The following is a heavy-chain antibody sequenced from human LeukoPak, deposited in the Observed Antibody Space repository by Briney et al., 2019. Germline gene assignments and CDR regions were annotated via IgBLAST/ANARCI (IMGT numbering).Heavy chain of an antibody. J-gene: IGHJ4*02. CDR2: IYHSGST. CDR1: GGSISSTNW. CDR3: ARLYDSSNYYYLYYFDY. V-gene: IGHV4-4*02. D-gene: IGHD3-22*01. Sequence: PSGTLSLTCAVSGGSISSTNWWSWVRQPPGKGLEWIGEIYHSGSTSYNPSLKSRVTISVDTSKNQFSLKLSSVTAADTAVYYCARLYDSSNYYYLYYFDYWGQGTLVTVSS.